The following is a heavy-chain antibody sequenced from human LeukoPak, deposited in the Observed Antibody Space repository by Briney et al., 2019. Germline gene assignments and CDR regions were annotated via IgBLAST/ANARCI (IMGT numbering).Heavy chain of an antibody. CDR1: GGTFSSYA. CDR2: IIPIFDIA. CDR3: ARDTVTTYYNWFDP. V-gene: IGHV1-69*04. Sequence: VASVKVSCKASGGTFSSYAISWVRQAPGQGLEWMGRIIPIFDIANYAQKFQGRVTITADKSTGTAYMELSSLRSEDTAVYYCARDTVTTYYNWFDPWGQGTLVTVSS. J-gene: IGHJ5*02. D-gene: IGHD4-17*01.